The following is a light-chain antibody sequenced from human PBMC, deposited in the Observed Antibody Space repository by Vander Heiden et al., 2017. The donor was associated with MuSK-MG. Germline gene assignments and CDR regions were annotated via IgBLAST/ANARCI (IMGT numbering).Light chain of an antibody. Sequence: DIQMTQSPSSLTASVGDRVSITCRASQSLSSYLNWYLQKPGRAPRLLIYSASKLQSGVPSRFIGSGAGTHFTLTINGLQPDDFATYYCQQSDRTPLTFGGGTRVEI. CDR2: SAS. CDR1: QSLSSY. CDR3: QQSDRTPLT. V-gene: IGKV1-39*01. J-gene: IGKJ4*01.